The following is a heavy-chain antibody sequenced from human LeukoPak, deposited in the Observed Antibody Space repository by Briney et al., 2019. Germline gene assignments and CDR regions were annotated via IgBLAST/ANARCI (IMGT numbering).Heavy chain of an antibody. D-gene: IGHD6-19*01. CDR2: IYYSGST. V-gene: IGHV4-39*01. Sequence: SETLSLTCTVSGGSISSSSYHWGWIRQPPGKGLEWIGSIYYSGSTYYNPSLKSRVTISVDTSKNQFSLKLSSVTAADTAVYYCARLSVAGHFDYWGQGTLVTVSS. CDR1: GGSISSSSYH. J-gene: IGHJ4*02. CDR3: ARLSVAGHFDY.